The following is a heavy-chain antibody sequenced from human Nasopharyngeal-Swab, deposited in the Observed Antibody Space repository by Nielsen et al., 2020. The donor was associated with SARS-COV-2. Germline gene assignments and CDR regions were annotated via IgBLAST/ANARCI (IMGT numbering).Heavy chain of an antibody. D-gene: IGHD2-2*01. CDR1: GGSFSGYY. CDR3: ARTFCTTSSCSYYFDS. J-gene: IGHJ4*02. CDR2: VEQSGFT. Sequence: SETLSLTCAVYGGSFSGYYWTWIRQPPGKGLEWIGEVEQSGFTKYNPSLKSRVSISLDTSKNQVSLKVSSVTAADTAVYYCARTFCTTSSCSYYFDSWGQGNLVTVSS. V-gene: IGHV4-34*01.